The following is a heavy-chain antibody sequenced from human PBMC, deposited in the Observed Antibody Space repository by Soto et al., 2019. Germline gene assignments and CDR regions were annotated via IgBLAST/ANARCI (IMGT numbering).Heavy chain of an antibody. CDR2: ISGTGGTT. D-gene: IGHD3-22*01. CDR1: GFTFSIYA. Sequence: GGSLRLSCAASGFTFSIYAMNWVRQAPGKGLEWVSSISGTGGTTDYADSVKGRFTISRDNSQNTRYLQMNSLRAEDTAVYYCAKAHRNSGFPRYYFDYWGQGTLVTVSS. V-gene: IGHV3-23*01. CDR3: AKAHRNSGFPRYYFDY. J-gene: IGHJ4*02.